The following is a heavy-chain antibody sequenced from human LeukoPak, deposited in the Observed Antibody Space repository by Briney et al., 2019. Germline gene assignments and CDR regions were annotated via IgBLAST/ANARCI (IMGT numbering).Heavy chain of an antibody. CDR3: ARVGWFGELLPSGGNWFDP. CDR1: GFTFSSYA. Sequence: PGRSLRLSCAASGFTFSSYAMHWVRQAPGKGLEWVAVISYDGSNKYYADSVKGRFTISRDNSKNTLYLQMNSLRAEDTAVYYCARVGWFGELLPSGGNWFDPWGQGTLVTVSS. V-gene: IGHV3-30-3*01. J-gene: IGHJ5*02. CDR2: ISYDGSNK. D-gene: IGHD3-10*01.